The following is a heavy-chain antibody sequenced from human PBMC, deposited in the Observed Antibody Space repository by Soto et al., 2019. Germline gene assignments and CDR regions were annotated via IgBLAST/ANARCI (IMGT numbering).Heavy chain of an antibody. D-gene: IGHD6-19*01. CDR2: ISGSGGST. CDR1: GFTLSSYA. J-gene: IGHJ4*02. V-gene: IGHV3-23*01. CDR3: ARRSSGWYFDY. Sequence: VGSLRLSCAASGFTLSSYAMSWVRQAPGKGLEWVSAISGSGGSTYYADSVKGRFTISRDNSKNTLYLQMNSLRAEDTAVYYCARRSSGWYFDYWGQGTLVTVSS.